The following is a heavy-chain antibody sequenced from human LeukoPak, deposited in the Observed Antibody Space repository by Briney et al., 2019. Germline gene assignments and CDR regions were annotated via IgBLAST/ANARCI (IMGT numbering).Heavy chain of an antibody. Sequence: ESGPTLVNPTQTLTLTCTFSGFSLRTSGVGVGWIRQPPGKALEWLALIYWDDDKRYSPSLKSRVTITKDTSKNQVVLTMTNMDPVDTGTYYCAHSGSGWYYWGQGTLVTVSS. J-gene: IGHJ4*02. CDR3: AHSGSGWYY. CDR2: IYWDDDK. D-gene: IGHD6-19*01. V-gene: IGHV2-5*02. CDR1: GFSLRTSGVG.